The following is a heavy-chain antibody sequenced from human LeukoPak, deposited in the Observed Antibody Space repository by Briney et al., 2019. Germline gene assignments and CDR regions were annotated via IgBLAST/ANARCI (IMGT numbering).Heavy chain of an antibody. CDR3: ARGLYYDYVWGSYRDYYMDV. CDR1: GGSFSGYY. D-gene: IGHD3-16*02. Sequence: SETLSLTCAVYGGSFSGYYWSWIRQPPGKGLEWIGYIYYSGSTNYNPSLKSRVTISVDTSKNQFSLKLSSVTAADTAVYYCARGLYYDYVWGSYRDYYMDVWGKGTTVTVSS. CDR2: IYYSGST. V-gene: IGHV4-34*01. J-gene: IGHJ6*03.